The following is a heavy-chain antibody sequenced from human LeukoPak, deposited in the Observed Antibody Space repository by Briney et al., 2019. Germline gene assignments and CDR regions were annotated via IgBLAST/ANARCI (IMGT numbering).Heavy chain of an antibody. CDR3: GRQENRIAAASAGY. CDR1: GDSISSSSSY. CDR2: RYYRGST. V-gene: IGHV4-39*01. D-gene: IGHD6-13*01. J-gene: IGHJ4*02. Sequence: PSETLSLTCIVSGDSISSSSSYWGWIRQPPGKGLGWIGSRYYRGSTYYNPSLKSRVTISEDTSKNQLSLKLSSVTAAGTAVYYCGRQENRIAAASAGYWGQGVLVTVSS.